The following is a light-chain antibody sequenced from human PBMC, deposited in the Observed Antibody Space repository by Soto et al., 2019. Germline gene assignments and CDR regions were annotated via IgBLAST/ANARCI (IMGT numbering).Light chain of an antibody. CDR3: QQYNSYSRT. CDR2: KAS. J-gene: IGKJ1*01. CDR1: QSISIW. Sequence: DIQMTQSPSALSASVGDRVTITCRASQSISIWLAWYQQKPGKAPKLLIYKASSLESGVPSRFSGSGPGTEFTLTLSRLQPDDVATYYGQQYNSYSRTFGQGTKVEIK. V-gene: IGKV1-5*03.